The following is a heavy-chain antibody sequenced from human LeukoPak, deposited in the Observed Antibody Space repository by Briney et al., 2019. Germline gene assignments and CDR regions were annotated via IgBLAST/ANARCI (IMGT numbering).Heavy chain of an antibody. Sequence: GGSLRLSCAASGFTLNSYLMSWVRRAPGGGLEWGANIKKDGSEENYLDSVKGRFTVSRDNAKNSLNLQMNSLRGEDTAVYYCARSNPNRNALDLWGQGTMVTISS. CDR3: ARSNPNRNALDL. CDR2: IKKDGSEE. D-gene: IGHD1-14*01. J-gene: IGHJ3*01. V-gene: IGHV3-7*01. CDR1: GFTLNSYL.